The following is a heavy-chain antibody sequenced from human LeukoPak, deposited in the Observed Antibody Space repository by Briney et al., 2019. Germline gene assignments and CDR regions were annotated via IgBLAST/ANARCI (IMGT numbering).Heavy chain of an antibody. J-gene: IGHJ5*02. D-gene: IGHD6-6*01. CDR2: IYYSGST. Sequence: SETLSLTCTVSGGSISSSSYYWGWVRQPPGKGLEWIGSIYYSGSTYYNPSLKSRVTISVDTSKNQFSLKLSSVTAADTAVYYCARVLSKFGIAARPYWFDPWGQGTLVTVSS. V-gene: IGHV4-39*07. CDR3: ARVLSKFGIAARPYWFDP. CDR1: GGSISSSSYY.